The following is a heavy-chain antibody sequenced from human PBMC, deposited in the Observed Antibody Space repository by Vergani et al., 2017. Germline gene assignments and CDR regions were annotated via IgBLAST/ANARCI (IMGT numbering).Heavy chain of an antibody. D-gene: IGHD5-18*01. J-gene: IGHJ6*03. V-gene: IGHV3-21*01. CDR3: ARGYSYGNYYYYYMDV. CDR1: GFTFSSYS. Sequence: EVQLVESGGGLVKPGGSLRLSCAASGFTFSSYSMNWVRQAPGKGLEWVSSISSSSSYIYYADPVKGRFTISRDNAKNSLYLQMNSLRAEDTAVYYWARGYSYGNYYYYYMDVWGKGTTVTVSS. CDR2: ISSSSSYI.